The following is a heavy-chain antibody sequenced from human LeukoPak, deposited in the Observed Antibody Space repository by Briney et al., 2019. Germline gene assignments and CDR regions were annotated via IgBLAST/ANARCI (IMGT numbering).Heavy chain of an antibody. V-gene: IGHV1-18*01. J-gene: IGHJ6*02. Sequence: GASVKVSCKASGYTFTSYGISWLRQAPGQGLEWMGWISAYNGNTNYAQKLQGRVTMTTDTSTSTAYMELRSLRSDDTAVYYCARGQPLSHYYYYGIDVWGQGTTVTVSS. CDR2: ISAYNGNT. CDR3: ARGQPLSHYYYYGIDV. D-gene: IGHD2-2*01. CDR1: GYTFTSYG.